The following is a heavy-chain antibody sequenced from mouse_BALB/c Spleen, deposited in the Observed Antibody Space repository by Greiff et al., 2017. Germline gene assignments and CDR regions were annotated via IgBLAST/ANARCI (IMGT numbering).Heavy chain of an antibody. Sequence: EVMLVESGGGLVKPGGSLKLSCAASGFTFSDYYMYWVRQTPEKRLEWVATISDGGSYTYYPDSVKGRFTISRDNAKNNLYLQMSSLKSEDTAMYYCARGAYYGNYWFAYWGQGTLVTVSA. CDR1: GFTFSDYY. J-gene: IGHJ3*01. CDR2: ISDGGSYT. V-gene: IGHV5-4*02. CDR3: ARGAYYGNYWFAY. D-gene: IGHD2-10*01.